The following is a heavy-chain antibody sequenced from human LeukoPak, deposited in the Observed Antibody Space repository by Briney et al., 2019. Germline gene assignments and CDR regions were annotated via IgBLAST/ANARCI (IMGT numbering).Heavy chain of an antibody. J-gene: IGHJ4*02. CDR3: ARGYCSSTSRYNQEPY. V-gene: IGHV3-30-3*01. CDR2: ISYDGSNK. Sequence: GRSLRLSCAASGFTFSSYAMHWVRQAPGKGLEWVAVISYDGSNKYYADSVKGRFTISRDNSKNTLYLQMNSLRAEDTAVYYCARGYCSSTSRYNQEPYWGQGTLVTVSS. CDR1: GFTFSSYA. D-gene: IGHD2-2*02.